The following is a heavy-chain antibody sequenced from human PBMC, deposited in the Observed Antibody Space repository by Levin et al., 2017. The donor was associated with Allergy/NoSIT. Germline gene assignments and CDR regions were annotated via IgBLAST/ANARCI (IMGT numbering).Heavy chain of an antibody. D-gene: IGHD6-19*01. CDR1: GFTFSSYE. CDR2: ISSSGSTI. V-gene: IGHV3-48*03. CDR3: ARAAGGEQWLVYYYYGMDV. Sequence: GGSLRLSFAASGFTFSSYEMNWVRQAPGKGLEWVSYISSSGSTIYYADSVKGRFTISRDNAKNSLYLQMNSLRAEDTAVYYCARAAGGEQWLVYYYYGMDVWGQGTTVTVSS. J-gene: IGHJ6*02.